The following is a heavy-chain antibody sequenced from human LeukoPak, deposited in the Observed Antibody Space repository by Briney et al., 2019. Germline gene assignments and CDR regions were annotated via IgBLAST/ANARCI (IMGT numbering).Heavy chain of an antibody. D-gene: IGHD5-18*01. V-gene: IGHV3-7*01. Sequence: PGGSLRLPCAASGFTFSSYWMSWVRQAPGKGLEWVANIKQDGSEKYYVDSVKGRFTISRDNAKNSLYLQMNSLRAEDTAVYYCASFAAMVTTGFDYWGQGTLVTVSS. CDR1: GFTFSSYW. CDR3: ASFAAMVTTGFDY. CDR2: IKQDGSEK. J-gene: IGHJ4*02.